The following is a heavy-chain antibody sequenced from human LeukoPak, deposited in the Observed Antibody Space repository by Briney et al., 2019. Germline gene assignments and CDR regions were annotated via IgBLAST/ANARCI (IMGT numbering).Heavy chain of an antibody. Sequence: GGCLRLSCAASGFTLSDYYMSWIGQAPGKEGEWCSYISSSGSTIYYDDSVKGRFTTSRDNDKNSLYLQMNSLSAEETAVYCCARASDSAMNWFDPWGQGTLVTVSS. V-gene: IGHV3-11*01. CDR1: GFTLSDYY. J-gene: IGHJ5*02. D-gene: IGHD2-2*01. CDR2: ISSSGSTI. CDR3: ARASDSAMNWFDP.